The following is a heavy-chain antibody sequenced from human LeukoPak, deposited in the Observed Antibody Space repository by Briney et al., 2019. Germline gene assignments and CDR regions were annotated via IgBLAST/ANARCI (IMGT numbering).Heavy chain of an antibody. J-gene: IGHJ4*02. Sequence: GGSLRLSCAASGFTFSSYGIHWVRQAPGKGLEWVAVISYDGSNKYNVDSVKGRFTISRDNSKSTLYLQMNSLRAEDTAVYYCAKGVVVAPDVTPFDYWGQGTLVTVSS. D-gene: IGHD2-2*01. V-gene: IGHV3-30*18. CDR2: ISYDGSNK. CDR3: AKGVVVAPDVTPFDY. CDR1: GFTFSSYG.